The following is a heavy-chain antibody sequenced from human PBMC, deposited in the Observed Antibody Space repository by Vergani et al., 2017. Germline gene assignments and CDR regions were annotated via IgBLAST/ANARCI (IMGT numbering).Heavy chain of an antibody. CDR3: ARGGRKYCSSTSCQPRVVDAFDI. D-gene: IGHD2-2*01. V-gene: IGHV1-69*01. J-gene: IGHJ3*02. CDR2: IIPIFGTA. CDR1: GGTFSSYA. Sequence: QVQLVQSGAEVKKPGSSVKVSCKASGGTFSSYAISWVRQAPGQGLEWVGGIIPIFGTANYAQKFQGRVTITADESTSTAYMELSSLRSEDTAVYYCARGGRKYCSSTSCQPRVVDAFDIGGQGTMVTVSS.